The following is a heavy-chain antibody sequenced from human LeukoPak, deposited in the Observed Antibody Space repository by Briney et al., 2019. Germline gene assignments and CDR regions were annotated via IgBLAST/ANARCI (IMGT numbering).Heavy chain of an antibody. Sequence: GGSLRLSCAASGFTFSSYWMSWVRQAPGKGLEWVANIKQDGSEKYYVDSVKGRFTISRDNAKNSLYLQMNSLRAEDTAVYYCAKEGVRYYYDSSGYLDYWGQGTLVTVSS. J-gene: IGHJ4*02. CDR2: IKQDGSEK. V-gene: IGHV3-7*01. CDR1: GFTFSSYW. CDR3: AKEGVRYYYDSSGYLDY. D-gene: IGHD3-22*01.